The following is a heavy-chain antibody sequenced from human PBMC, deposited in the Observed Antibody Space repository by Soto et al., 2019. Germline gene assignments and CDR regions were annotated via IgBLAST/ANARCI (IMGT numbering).Heavy chain of an antibody. Sequence: QVQLQESGPGLVKPSPTLSLTCTVSGGSISSGGYSWSWIRQNPGKGLEWIGYIYYSGTTNYNPTLKSRITISVDTSKNQFSLKLNSMTAADTAVYYCARDESATDAFDIWGQGTMVTVSS. D-gene: IGHD5-12*01. CDR1: GGSISSGGYS. V-gene: IGHV4-31*03. CDR2: IYYSGTT. J-gene: IGHJ3*02. CDR3: ARDESATDAFDI.